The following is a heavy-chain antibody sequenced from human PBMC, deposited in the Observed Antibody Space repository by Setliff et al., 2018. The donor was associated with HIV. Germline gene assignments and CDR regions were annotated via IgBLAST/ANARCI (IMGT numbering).Heavy chain of an antibody. D-gene: IGHD1-26*01. CDR1: GFTFSSYW. CDR2: IKQDGSDE. Sequence: PGGSLRLSCAVSGFTFSSYWMSWVRQAPGKGLEWVANIKQDGSDEYYVDSVKGRFTISRDNAKKSLFLQMNSLRAEDTAVYYCARDTKWELRSTQAHRSQTIDYWGQGTLVTVSS. CDR3: ARDTKWELRSTQAHRSQTIDY. V-gene: IGHV3-7*05. J-gene: IGHJ4*02.